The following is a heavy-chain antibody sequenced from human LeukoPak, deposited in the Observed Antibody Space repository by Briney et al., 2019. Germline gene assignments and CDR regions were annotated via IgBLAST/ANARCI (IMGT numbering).Heavy chain of an antibody. CDR1: GGSISSSSYY. CDR2: IYYSGST. D-gene: IGHD6-13*01. Sequence: SETLSLTCTVSGGSISSSSYYWGWIRQPPGKGLEWIGSIYYSGSTYYNPSLKSRVTISVDTSKNQFSLKLSSVTAADTAVYYCARHEIAAAAHGEAFDIWGQGTMVTVSS. V-gene: IGHV4-39*01. J-gene: IGHJ3*02. CDR3: ARHEIAAAAHGEAFDI.